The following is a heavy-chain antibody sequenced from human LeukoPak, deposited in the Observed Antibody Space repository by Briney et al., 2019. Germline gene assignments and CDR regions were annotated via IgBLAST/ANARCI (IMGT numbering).Heavy chain of an antibody. D-gene: IGHD3-3*01. CDR1: GGSISSGGYS. CDR2: IYHSGST. V-gene: IGHV4-30-2*01. CDR3: ARLDYDFWSGYYKEFDY. J-gene: IGHJ4*02. Sequence: PSETLSLTCAVSGGSISSGGYSWSWIRQPPGKGLEWVGYIYHSGSTYYNLSLKSRVTISVDRSKNQFSLKLSSVTAADTAVYYCARLDYDFWSGYYKEFDYWGQGTLVTVSS.